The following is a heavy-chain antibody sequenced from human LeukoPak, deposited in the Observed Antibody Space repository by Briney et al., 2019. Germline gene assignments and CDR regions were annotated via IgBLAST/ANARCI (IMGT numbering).Heavy chain of an antibody. Sequence: SVKVSCKASGGTFSSYSINWVRQAPGQGLEWMGRIIPILGMINYEEKFQGRVTMTADKSTSTAYMQLSSLRSEDTAVYYCARVKSYNWNPYDYWGQGTLVTVSS. J-gene: IGHJ4*02. CDR3: ARVKSYNWNPYDY. CDR2: IIPILGMI. D-gene: IGHD1-20*01. CDR1: GGTFSSYS. V-gene: IGHV1-69*02.